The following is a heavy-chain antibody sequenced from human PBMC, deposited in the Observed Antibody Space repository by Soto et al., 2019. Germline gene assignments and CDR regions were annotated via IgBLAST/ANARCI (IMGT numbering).Heavy chain of an antibody. J-gene: IGHJ6*02. D-gene: IGHD3-3*01. CDR1: GYTFTGYY. Sequence: SVKVPFNASGYTFTGYYMHWVRQAPVQGLEGMGCINPNSGGTNYAQKFQGWVTMTRDTSISTAYMELSRLRSDDTAVYYCARDYSYITIFGVVTSLGGMDVWGQGTTVTVSS. V-gene: IGHV1-2*04. CDR3: ARDYSYITIFGVVTSLGGMDV. CDR2: INPNSGGT.